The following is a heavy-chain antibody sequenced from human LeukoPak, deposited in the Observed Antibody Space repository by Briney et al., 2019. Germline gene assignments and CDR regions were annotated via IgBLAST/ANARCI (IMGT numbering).Heavy chain of an antibody. CDR1: GYTFTSYY. CDR2: INPSGGST. J-gene: IGHJ4*02. V-gene: IGHV1-46*01. CDR3: ASSSGNYGGVSY. Sequence: ASVKVSCKASGYTFTSYYMHWVRQAPGQGLEWMGIINPSGGSTSYAQKFQGRVTMTRDMSTSTVYMELSSLRSEDTAVYYCASSSGNYGGVSYWGQGTLVTVSS. D-gene: IGHD3-16*01.